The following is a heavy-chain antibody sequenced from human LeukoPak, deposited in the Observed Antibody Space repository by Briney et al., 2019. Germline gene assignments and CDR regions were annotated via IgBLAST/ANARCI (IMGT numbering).Heavy chain of an antibody. CDR3: AREGSLRSDNWYFDL. CDR2: INHSGST. D-gene: IGHD6-19*01. CDR1: GGSFSGYY. V-gene: IGHV4-34*01. Sequence: SETLSLTCAVYGGSFSGYYWSWIRQPPGKGLEWIGEINHSGSTNYNPSLKSRVTISVDTSKNQFSLKLSSVTAADTAVYYCAREGSLRSDNWYFDLWGRGTLVTVSS. J-gene: IGHJ2*01.